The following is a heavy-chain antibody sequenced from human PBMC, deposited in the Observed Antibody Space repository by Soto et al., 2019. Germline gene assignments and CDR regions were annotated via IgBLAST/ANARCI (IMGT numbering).Heavy chain of an antibody. V-gene: IGHV4-34*01. J-gene: IGHJ6*02. CDR3: ARGSRMRIPAASGRDYYYHGLDV. CDR1: GGSFSGYY. Sequence: QVQLQQWGAGLLKPSETLSLNCAVYGGSFSGYYWRWIRQPPGKGLEWIGEINHRGSINYNPSLQSRVTISVDTSKNQSSLKLNSVAAADTAVFYCARGSRMRIPAASGRDYYYHGLDVWGQGTAVTVSS. CDR2: INHRGSI. D-gene: IGHD2-15*01.